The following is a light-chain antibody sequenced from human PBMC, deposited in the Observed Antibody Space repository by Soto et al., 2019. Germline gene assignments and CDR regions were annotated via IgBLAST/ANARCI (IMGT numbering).Light chain of an antibody. V-gene: IGKV3-11*01. J-gene: IGKJ2*01. Sequence: EIVLTQSPATLSLCPGERATLSCRTSQSVSSYLAWYQQKPGQAPRLLIYDASNRATGIPARFSGSGSGTDFTLTISSLEPEDFAVYYCHQRSNWPRTFGQGTKLEIK. CDR3: HQRSNWPRT. CDR2: DAS. CDR1: QSVSSY.